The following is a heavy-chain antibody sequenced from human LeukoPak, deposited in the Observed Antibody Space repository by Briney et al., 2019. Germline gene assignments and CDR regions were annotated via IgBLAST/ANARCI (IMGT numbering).Heavy chain of an antibody. CDR3: ARVNSSWPSYYYYMDV. CDR1: GGSISSYY. D-gene: IGHD6-13*01. CDR2: IYTSGST. V-gene: IGHV4-4*07. Sequence: PSETLSLTCTVSGGSISSYYWSWIRQPAGKGLEWIGRIYTSGSTNYNPSLKSRVTMSVDTSKNQFSLKLSSVTAADTAVYYCARVNSSWPSYYYYMDVWGKGTTVTVSS. J-gene: IGHJ6*03.